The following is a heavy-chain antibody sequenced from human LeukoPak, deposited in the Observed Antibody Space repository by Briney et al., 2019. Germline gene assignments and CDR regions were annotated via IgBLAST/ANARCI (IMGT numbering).Heavy chain of an antibody. CDR3: VRGGSYGSTFYAFDI. D-gene: IGHD3-16*01. Sequence: QPGGSLRLSCAASGFTFSSYAMHWVRQAPGKGLEWEAVISYDGSNEYYADSVKGRFTISRDNSKNTMYLQMNGLRPEDTAVYYCVRGGSYGSTFYAFDIWGQGTLVTVSS. CDR1: GFTFSSYA. V-gene: IGHV3-30*04. J-gene: IGHJ3*02. CDR2: ISYDGSNE.